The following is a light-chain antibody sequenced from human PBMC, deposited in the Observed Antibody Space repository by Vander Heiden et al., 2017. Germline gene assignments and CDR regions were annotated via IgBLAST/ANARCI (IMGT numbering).Light chain of an antibody. V-gene: IGKV1-8*01. J-gene: IGKJ5*01. CDR3: QQYYSYPIT. CDR2: AAS. Sequence: ALRMTQSPSSFSASTGDRVTITCRASQGISSYLAWYQQKPGKAPKLLIYAASTLQSGVPSRFSDSGSGTDFTLTISCLQSEDFATYYCQQYYSYPITFGQGTRLEIK. CDR1: QGISSY.